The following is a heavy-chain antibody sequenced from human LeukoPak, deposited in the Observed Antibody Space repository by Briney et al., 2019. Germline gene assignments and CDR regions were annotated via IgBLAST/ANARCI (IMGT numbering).Heavy chain of an antibody. CDR2: MTSTNNI. D-gene: IGHD3-3*01. CDR3: ARAQTLFWEFDGFDI. Sequence: PGGSLRLSCAASGFTFSSHSMNWVRQAPGKGLEWIATMTSTNNIYYADSVKGRFTISRDNAENSVYLQMNSLRDEDTAVYSCARAQTLFWEFDGFDIWGRGTKVTVSS. CDR1: GFTFSSHS. J-gene: IGHJ3*02. V-gene: IGHV3-69-1*01.